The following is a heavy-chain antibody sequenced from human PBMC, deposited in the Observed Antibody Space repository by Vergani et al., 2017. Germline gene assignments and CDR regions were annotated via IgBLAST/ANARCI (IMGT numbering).Heavy chain of an antibody. CDR2: IRTSENGGTS. D-gene: IGHD5-18*01. CDR1: GFPFHDFG. Sequence: EVKLVESGGGLVQPGQSLRLACITSGFPFHDFGINWVRQAPGKGLEWISLIRTSENGGTSHYAASVAGRFSISRDDSKSVAYLQMDGLKTDDTATYYVTRGYKYGYDWGQGTLVTVSS. V-gene: IGHV3-49*04. J-gene: IGHJ4*02. CDR3: TRGYKYGYD.